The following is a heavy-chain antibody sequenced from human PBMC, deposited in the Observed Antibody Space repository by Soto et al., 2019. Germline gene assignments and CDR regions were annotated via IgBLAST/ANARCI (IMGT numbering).Heavy chain of an antibody. J-gene: IGHJ4*02. Sequence: PGESLKISCKGAGYSFTSYWIGCVRQMPGKGLEWMGIIYPGDSDTRYSPSFQGQVTISADKSISTAYLQWSSLKASDTAMYYCARQRVKDSSSWIDYWGQGTLVTVSS. CDR2: IYPGDSDT. V-gene: IGHV5-51*01. CDR3: ARQRVKDSSSWIDY. D-gene: IGHD6-13*01. CDR1: GYSFTSYW.